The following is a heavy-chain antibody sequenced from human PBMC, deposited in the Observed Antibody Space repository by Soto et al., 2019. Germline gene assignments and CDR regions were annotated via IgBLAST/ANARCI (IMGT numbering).Heavy chain of an antibody. CDR3: ARVGQYYYDSSGYYSDAFDI. Sequence: GGSLRLSCAASGFTFSSYWMSWVRQAPGKGLEWVANIKQDGSEKYYVDSVKGRFTISRDNAKNSLYLQMNSLRAEDTAVYYCARVGQYYYDSSGYYSDAFDIWGQGTMVTVSS. J-gene: IGHJ3*02. D-gene: IGHD3-22*01. CDR1: GFTFSSYW. V-gene: IGHV3-7*01. CDR2: IKQDGSEK.